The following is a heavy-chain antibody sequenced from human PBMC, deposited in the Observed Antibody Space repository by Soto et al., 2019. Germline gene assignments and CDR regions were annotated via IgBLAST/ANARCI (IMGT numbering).Heavy chain of an antibody. D-gene: IGHD2-15*01. CDR3: AREVGYCSGGSCLGYYGMDV. V-gene: IGHV3-33*01. J-gene: IGHJ6*02. CDR1: GFTFSSYG. Sequence: PGGSLRLSCAASGFTFSSYGMHWVRQAPGKGLEWVAVIWYDGSNKYYADSVKGRFTISRDNSKNTLYLQMNSLRAEDTAVYYCAREVGYCSGGSCLGYYGMDVWGQGTTVTAP. CDR2: IWYDGSNK.